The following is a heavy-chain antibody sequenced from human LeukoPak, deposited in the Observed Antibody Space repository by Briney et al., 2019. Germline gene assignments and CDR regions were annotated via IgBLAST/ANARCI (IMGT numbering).Heavy chain of an antibody. V-gene: IGHV1-18*01. D-gene: IGHD3-10*01. CDR2: ISAYNGDT. Sequence: ASVKVSCKASGYTFTSYGISWVRQAPGQGLEWMGWISAYNGDTNYAQKLQGRVTMTTDTSTSTAYMELRSLRSDDTAVYYCARDSGERGSGSYLIAYWGQGTLVTVSS. CDR3: ARDSGERGSGSYLIAY. CDR1: GYTFTSYG. J-gene: IGHJ4*02.